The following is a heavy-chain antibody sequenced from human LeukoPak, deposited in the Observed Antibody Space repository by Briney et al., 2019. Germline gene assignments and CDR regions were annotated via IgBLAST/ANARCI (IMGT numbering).Heavy chain of an antibody. CDR3: ARDEGITIFGVVIQSLDY. CDR2: ISAYNGNT. Sequence: GASVKVSCKASGYTFTSYGISWVRQAPGQGLEWMGWISAYNGNTNYAQKLQGRVTMTTDTSTSTAYMELRSLRSDDTAVYYCARDEGITIFGVVIQSLDYWGQGTLVTVSS. D-gene: IGHD3-3*01. V-gene: IGHV1-18*01. CDR1: GYTFTSYG. J-gene: IGHJ4*02.